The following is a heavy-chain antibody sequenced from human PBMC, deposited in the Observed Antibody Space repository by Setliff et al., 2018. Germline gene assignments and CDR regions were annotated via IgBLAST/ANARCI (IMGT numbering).Heavy chain of an antibody. CDR3: AKAPLWFGERGAFDI. J-gene: IGHJ3*02. D-gene: IGHD3-10*01. CDR1: GYTFTSYG. Sequence: GASVKVSCKASGYTFTSYGTSWVRQAPGQGLEWMGWISTYNGDTDYAQKLQDRLTMTTDTSTSTAYMELRSLRSEDTAVDYCAKAPLWFGERGAFDIWGQGTMVTVSS. V-gene: IGHV1-18*01. CDR2: ISTYNGDT.